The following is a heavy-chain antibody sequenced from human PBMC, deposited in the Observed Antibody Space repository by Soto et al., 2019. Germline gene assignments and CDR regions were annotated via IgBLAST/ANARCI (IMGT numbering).Heavy chain of an antibody. V-gene: IGHV3-7*03. D-gene: IGHD4-4*01. CDR1: GFTFTDFY. CDR3: AGWGGHDYKY. CDR2: IRPDGSET. Sequence: EVQLVQSGGGLVQPGGSLRLSCVGSGFTFTDFYMNWVRQAPGKGLEWVANIRPDGSETNYVESVKGRFTTPRDNAKNSLFLQMNSRRADDTAVYYCAGWGGHDYKYWGQGILVNVSS. J-gene: IGHJ4*02.